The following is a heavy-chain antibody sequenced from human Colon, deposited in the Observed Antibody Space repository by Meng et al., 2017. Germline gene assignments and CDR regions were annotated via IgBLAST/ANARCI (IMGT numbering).Heavy chain of an antibody. CDR3: ARGRYSGYLP. V-gene: IGHV4-34*01. CDR2: INHSGST. D-gene: IGHD5-12*01. CDR1: GGSFSGYY. J-gene: IGHJ5*02. Sequence: QVQQQPWGAGLLKPSATLSLACAVYGGSFSGYYWSWIRQPPGKGLEWIGEINHSGSTNYNPSLKSRVTISVDTSKNQFSLKLSSVTAADTAVYYCARGRYSGYLPWGQGTLVTVSS.